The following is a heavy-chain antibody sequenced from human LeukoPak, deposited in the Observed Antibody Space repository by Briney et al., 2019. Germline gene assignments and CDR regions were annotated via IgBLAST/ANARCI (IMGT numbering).Heavy chain of an antibody. CDR3: AREGPRGNSQFDY. Sequence: GGSLRLSCAASGFTFSSYGMHWVRQAPGKGLEWVALIWYDGSNKYYADSVKGRLTISRDNSKNTLYLQMNSLRAEDTAVYYCAREGPRGNSQFDYWGQRTLVTVSS. D-gene: IGHD2/OR15-2a*01. CDR1: GFTFSSYG. CDR2: IWYDGSNK. V-gene: IGHV3-33*01. J-gene: IGHJ4*02.